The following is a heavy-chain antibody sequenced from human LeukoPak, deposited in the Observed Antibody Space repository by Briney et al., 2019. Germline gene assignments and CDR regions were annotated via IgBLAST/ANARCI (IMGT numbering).Heavy chain of an antibody. CDR1: GDSISSDY. D-gene: IGHD3-10*01. V-gene: IGHV4-4*08. CDR3: AGRGQRYFGD. J-gene: IGHJ1*01. Sequence: PSETLSLTCSVSGDSISSDYWSWIRQPPGKGLEWIGYIYRIGNTDYNPSLKSRVTISLDTSKNQLSLNLTSVTAADTAVYYCAGRGQRYFGDGGQGTLVTVSS. CDR2: IYRIGNT.